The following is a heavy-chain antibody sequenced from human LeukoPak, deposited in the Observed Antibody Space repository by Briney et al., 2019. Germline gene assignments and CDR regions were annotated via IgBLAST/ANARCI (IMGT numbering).Heavy chain of an antibody. D-gene: IGHD3-10*01. CDR3: AREGMGRHY. J-gene: IGHJ4*02. V-gene: IGHV1-46*01. Sequence: EASVKVSCKASGYTFTSYYMHWVRQAPGQGLEWMGIINPSGGSTSYAQKFQGRVTMTRDTSTSTVYMELRRLRSEDPAVYYCAREGMGRHYWGQGTLVTVSS. CDR1: GYTFTSYY. CDR2: INPSGGST.